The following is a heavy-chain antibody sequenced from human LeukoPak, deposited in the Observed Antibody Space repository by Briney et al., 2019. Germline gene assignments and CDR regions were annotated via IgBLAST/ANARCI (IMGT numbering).Heavy chain of an antibody. V-gene: IGHV4-59*01. CDR2: IYYSGST. CDR3: ARGSGSYWAYYFDY. CDR1: GGSISSYY. D-gene: IGHD1-26*01. J-gene: IGHJ4*02. Sequence: PSETPSLTCTVSGGSISSYYWSWIRQPPGKGLEWIGHIYYSGSTNYNPSLKSRVTISVDTSKNQFSLKLSPVTAADTAVYYCARGSGSYWAYYFDYWGQGTLVTVSS.